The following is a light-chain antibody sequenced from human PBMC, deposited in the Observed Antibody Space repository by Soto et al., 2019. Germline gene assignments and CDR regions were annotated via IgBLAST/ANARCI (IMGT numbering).Light chain of an antibody. Sequence: EIVLTQSPATLSVSPGGRGTLSCRASQSVSSDLAWYHQKPGQAPRLLIYGASTRATGIPARFSGSGSGTEFTLTINSLQSEDFAVYYCQQYNNWPRTFGQGTKGDIK. CDR1: QSVSSD. V-gene: IGKV3-15*01. CDR2: GAS. J-gene: IGKJ1*01. CDR3: QQYNNWPRT.